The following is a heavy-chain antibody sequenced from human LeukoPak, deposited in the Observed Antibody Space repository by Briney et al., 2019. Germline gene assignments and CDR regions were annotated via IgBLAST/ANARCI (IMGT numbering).Heavy chain of an antibody. CDR2: INHSGST. D-gene: IGHD2-2*01. J-gene: IGHJ4*02. CDR1: GGSFSGYY. CDR3: ARCDQLQYFDY. V-gene: IGHV4-34*01. Sequence: SETLSLTCAVYGGSFSGYYWSWIRQPPGKGLEWIGEINHSGSTNYNPSLKSRVTISVDTSKNQFSLRLSSVTAADTAVYYCARCDQLQYFDYWGQGTLVTVSS.